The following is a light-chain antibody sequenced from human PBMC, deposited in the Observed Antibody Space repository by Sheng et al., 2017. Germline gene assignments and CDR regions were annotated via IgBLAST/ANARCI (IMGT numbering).Light chain of an antibody. Sequence: DIQMTQSPSTLSASVGDRVTITCRASQSISSWLAWFQQKPGKAPKLLISKASTLEGGVPSRFSGSGSGTEFTLTISSLQPDDFATYYCQQYSSFFYTFGQGTRLEI. V-gene: IGKV1-5*03. J-gene: IGKJ2*01. CDR3: QQYSSFFYT. CDR1: QSISSW. CDR2: KAS.